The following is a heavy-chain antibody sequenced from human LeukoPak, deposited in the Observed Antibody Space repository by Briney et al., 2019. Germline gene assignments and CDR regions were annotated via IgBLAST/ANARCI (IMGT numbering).Heavy chain of an antibody. D-gene: IGHD3-22*01. V-gene: IGHV3-49*03. CDR2: IRSKAYGGTT. CDR1: GFTFGDYA. J-gene: IGHJ6*02. Sequence: GGSLRLSCTASGFTFGDYAMSWFRQAPGKGLEWVGFIRSKAYGGTTEYAASVKGRFTISRDDSISIAYLQMNSLKTEDTAVYYCTRGDSSGYSPLYGMDVWGQGTTVTVSS. CDR3: TRGDSSGYSPLYGMDV.